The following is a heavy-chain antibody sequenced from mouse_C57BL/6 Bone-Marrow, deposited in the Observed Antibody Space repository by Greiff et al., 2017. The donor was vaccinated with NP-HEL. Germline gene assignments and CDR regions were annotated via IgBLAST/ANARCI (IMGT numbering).Heavy chain of an antibody. D-gene: IGHD3-2*02. CDR2: IHPNSGST. V-gene: IGHV1-64*01. CDR3: ARVGYRYYYAMDY. Sequence: QVHVKQPGAELVKPGASVKLSCKASGYTFTSYWMHWVKQRPGQGLEWIGMIHPNSGSTNYNEKFKSKATLTVDKSSSTAYMQLSSLTSEDSAVYYCARVGYRYYYAMDYWGQGTSVTVSS. CDR1: GYTFTSYW. J-gene: IGHJ4*01.